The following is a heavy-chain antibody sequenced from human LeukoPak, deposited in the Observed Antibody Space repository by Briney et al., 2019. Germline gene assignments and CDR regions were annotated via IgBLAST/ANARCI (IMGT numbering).Heavy chain of an antibody. D-gene: IGHD5-24*01. CDR1: GYTFTSNY. J-gene: IGHJ5*02. Sequence: GASVKVSCKAFGYTFTSNYMHWVRQAPGQGPKWMGVISPSGGSTTYAQKFQGRVTLTRDMSTSTDYLELSSLRSEDTAVYCCARDNSVRDEAWWFNPWGQGTLVTVSS. CDR2: ISPSGGST. CDR3: ARDNSVRDEAWWFNP. V-gene: IGHV1-46*01.